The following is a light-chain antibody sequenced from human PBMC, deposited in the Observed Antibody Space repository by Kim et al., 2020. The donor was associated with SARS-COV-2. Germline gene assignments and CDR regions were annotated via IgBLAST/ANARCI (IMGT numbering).Light chain of an antibody. V-gene: IGLV3-1*01. J-gene: IGLJ3*02. CDR2: QDK. CDR3: QAWDSSTWV. CDR1: KLGDKY. Sequence: SYELTQPPSVAVSPGQAASITCSGDKLGDKYTCWYQQKPGQSPLLVIYQDKKRPSGIPERFSGSNSGNTATLTISGTQAMDEADYYCQAWDSSTWVFGGGTQLTVL.